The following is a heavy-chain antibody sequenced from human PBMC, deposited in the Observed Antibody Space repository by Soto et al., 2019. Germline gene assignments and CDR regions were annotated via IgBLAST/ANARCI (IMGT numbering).Heavy chain of an antibody. CDR3: ARDVQRGIFGVVTRVYGMDV. Sequence: PSETLSLTCAVSGGSISSGGYSWSWIRQPPGKGLEWIGYIYHSGSTYYNPSLKSRVTISVDRSKNQFSLKLSSVTAADTAVYYCARDVQRGIFGVVTRVYGMDVWGQGTTVTVSS. CDR2: IYHSGST. V-gene: IGHV4-30-2*01. D-gene: IGHD3-3*01. J-gene: IGHJ6*02. CDR1: GGSISSGGYS.